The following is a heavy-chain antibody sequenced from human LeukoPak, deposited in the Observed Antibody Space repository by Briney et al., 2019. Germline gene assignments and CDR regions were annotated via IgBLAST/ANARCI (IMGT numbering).Heavy chain of an antibody. J-gene: IGHJ3*02. CDR1: GFTFSSCG. CDR2: IWYDGSNK. V-gene: IGHV3-33*01. D-gene: IGHD4-17*01. Sequence: GGSLRLPCAASGFTFSSCGMHWVRQAPGKGLEWVAVIWYDGSNKYYADSVKGRFTISRDNSKNTLYLQMNSLRAEDTAVYYCARDRGDYGDSFDAFDIWGQGTMVTVSS. CDR3: ARDRGDYGDSFDAFDI.